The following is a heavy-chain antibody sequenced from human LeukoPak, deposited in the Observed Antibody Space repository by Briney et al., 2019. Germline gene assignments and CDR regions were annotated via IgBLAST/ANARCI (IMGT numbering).Heavy chain of an antibody. CDR1: GFTFGSYA. D-gene: IGHD3-3*01. CDR2: ISPSGDRT. Sequence: GGSLRLSCAASGFTFGSYAMSWVRQAPGKGLEWVSFISPSGDRTSNADSVEGRFTISRDNPRNTLYLQMNSLRDEDTAVYYCAKIIIWSGSNDYWGQGTLVTVSS. CDR3: AKIIIWSGSNDY. V-gene: IGHV3-23*01. J-gene: IGHJ4*02.